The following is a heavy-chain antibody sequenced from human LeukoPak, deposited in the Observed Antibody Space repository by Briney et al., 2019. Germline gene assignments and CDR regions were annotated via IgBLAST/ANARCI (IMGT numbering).Heavy chain of an antibody. CDR2: IYPDDPDT. V-gene: IGHV5-51*01. D-gene: IGHD4-17*01. CDR1: GYSFTTYW. J-gene: IGHJ3*02. Sequence: GESLKISCKGSGYSFTTYWIAWVRQMPGKGRELMGIIYPDDPDTRYGPSFQGQVTISADRSISTAYLHWSSLMASDTAMYYCARFKGSGDDACDIWGQGTMVTVSS. CDR3: ARFKGSGDDACDI.